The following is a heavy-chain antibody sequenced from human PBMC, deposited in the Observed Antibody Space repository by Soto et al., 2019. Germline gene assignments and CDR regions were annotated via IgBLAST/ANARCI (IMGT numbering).Heavy chain of an antibody. CDR3: AGDDRYSSGWYDY. J-gene: IGHJ4*02. V-gene: IGHV1-8*01. Sequence: ASVKVSCKASGYMFTTYDIMWVRQATGQGLEWVGGMNPNTGHTGYAQKFQGRVTMTRDTSISTAYMELSRLRSDDTAVYYCAGDDRYSSGWYDYWGQGTLVTVSS. CDR2: MNPNTGHT. D-gene: IGHD6-19*01. CDR1: GYMFTTYD.